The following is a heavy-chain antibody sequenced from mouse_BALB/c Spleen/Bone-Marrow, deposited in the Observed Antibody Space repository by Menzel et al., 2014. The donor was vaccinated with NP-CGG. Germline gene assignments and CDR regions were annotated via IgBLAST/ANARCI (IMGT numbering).Heavy chain of an antibody. CDR3: ARNFYGSSYLDY. J-gene: IGHJ2*01. D-gene: IGHD1-1*01. V-gene: IGHV1-67*01. CDR2: ISTYSGNT. Sequence: QVQLKQSGPELVRPGVSVKLSCKGSGYTFTAYAMHWVKQSHAKSLEWIGLISTYSGNTHYNQNFKGKATMTVDKSSSTAYMELARLTSEDSAIYYCARNFYGSSYLDYWGQGTTLTVSS. CDR1: GYTFTAYA.